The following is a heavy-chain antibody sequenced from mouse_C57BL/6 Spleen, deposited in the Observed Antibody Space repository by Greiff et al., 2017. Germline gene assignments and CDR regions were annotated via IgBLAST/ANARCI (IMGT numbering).Heavy chain of an antibody. Sequence: EVQLQQSGAELVKPGASVKLSCTASGFNIKDYYMHWVKQRTEQGLEWIGRIDPEDGETKYAPKFQGKATITADTSSNTAYLQLSSLTSEDTAVYYCAYYYGSSYVHYYAMDYWGQGTSVTGSS. CDR3: AYYYGSSYVHYYAMDY. CDR2: IDPEDGET. V-gene: IGHV14-2*01. CDR1: GFNIKDYY. D-gene: IGHD1-1*01. J-gene: IGHJ4*01.